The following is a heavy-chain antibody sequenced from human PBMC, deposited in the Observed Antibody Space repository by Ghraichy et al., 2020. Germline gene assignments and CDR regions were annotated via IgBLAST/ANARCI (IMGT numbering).Heavy chain of an antibody. D-gene: IGHD3-22*01. CDR3: ARQFDSSGYYAY. Sequence: SVKVSCKASGVTFSSYAISWVRQAPGQGLEWMGGIIPLFGTANYAQKFQGRVTITADESTSTAYMELSSLRSEDTAVYYCARQFDSSGYYAYWGQGTLVTVSS. J-gene: IGHJ4*02. CDR2: IIPLFGTA. V-gene: IGHV1-69*13. CDR1: GVTFSSYA.